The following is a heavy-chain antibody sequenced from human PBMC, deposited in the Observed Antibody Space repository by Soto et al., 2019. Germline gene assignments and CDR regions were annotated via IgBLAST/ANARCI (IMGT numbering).Heavy chain of an antibody. CDR2: ISQDGSKK. J-gene: IGHJ6*03. CDR1: GFTFSNAW. CDR3: ANRKRDYYMDF. V-gene: IGHV3-30*18. Sequence: GGSLRLSCAASGFTFSNAWINWVRQAPGKGLEWVAIISQDGSKKYYADSVKGRFTISRDNSKDTLYLQMNSLRAEDTAVYYCANRKRDYYMDFWGKGTTVTVSS.